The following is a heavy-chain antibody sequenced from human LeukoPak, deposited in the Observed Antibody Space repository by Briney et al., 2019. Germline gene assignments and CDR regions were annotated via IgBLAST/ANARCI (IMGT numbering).Heavy chain of an antibody. V-gene: IGHV4-34*01. J-gene: IGHJ5*02. CDR1: GGSFSGYY. CDR2: INHSGST. D-gene: IGHD3-9*01. CDR3: ARAHNYDSLTGYYIDP. Sequence: SETLSLTCAVYGGSFSGYYWSWIRQPPGKGLEWIGEINHSGSTNYNPSLKSRVTISVDTSKNQFSLKLSSVTAADTAVYYCARAHNYDSLTGYYIDPWGQGTLVTVSS.